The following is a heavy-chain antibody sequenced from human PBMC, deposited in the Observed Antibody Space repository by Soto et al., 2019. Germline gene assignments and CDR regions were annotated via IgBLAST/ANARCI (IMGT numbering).Heavy chain of an antibody. CDR3: AKRLYCSSTSCHYYYYGMDV. Sequence: QLQLQESGPGLVKPSETLSLTCTVSGGSISSSSYYWGWIRQPPGKGLVWIGSIYDSGSTYYNPSLMRRVTISVDTSKNQFSLKLSSVTAADTAVYYCAKRLYCSSTSCHYYYYGMDVWGQGTTVTVSS. CDR2: IYDSGST. J-gene: IGHJ6*02. D-gene: IGHD2-2*01. CDR1: GGSISSSSYY. V-gene: IGHV4-39*01.